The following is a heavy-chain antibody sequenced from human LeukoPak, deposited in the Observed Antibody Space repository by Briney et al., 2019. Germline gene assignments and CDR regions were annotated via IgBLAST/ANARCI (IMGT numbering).Heavy chain of an antibody. CDR2: IYYSGIT. D-gene: IGHD2-15*01. CDR1: GGSISAYS. J-gene: IGHJ4*02. CDR3: ARGTSGVCSGGSCSLDS. V-gene: IGHV4-59*01. Sequence: SETLSLTCTVSGGSISAYSWAWIRQPPGKGLEWIGYIYYSGITNYNPSLQSRVTISVDTSKNQFSLKLTSVTAADTAVYYCARGTSGVCSGGSCSLDSWGQGTLVTVSS.